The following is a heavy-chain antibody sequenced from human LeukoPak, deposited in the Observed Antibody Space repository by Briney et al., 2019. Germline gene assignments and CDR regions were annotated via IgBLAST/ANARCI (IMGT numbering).Heavy chain of an antibody. J-gene: IGHJ4*02. CDR1: GYSIRSGYQ. CDR2: INYSGRT. D-gene: IGHD4-11*01. CDR3: ARAEINDYNRY. Sequence: SETLSLTCSVSGYSIRSGYQWGWIRQAPGKGLEWIGSINYSGRTYDNPSLKSRVTISIDTSKNQIFLKLRSTTAADRAHYYCARAEINDYNRYWGQGILVIVSS. V-gene: IGHV4-38-2*01.